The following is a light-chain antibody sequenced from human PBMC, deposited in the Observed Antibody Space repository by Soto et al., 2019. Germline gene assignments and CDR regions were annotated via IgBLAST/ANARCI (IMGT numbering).Light chain of an antibody. Sequence: DIQLTQSPSSLSASVGDRATISCRASQSIRSCLTWYQQKTGKPPTLLIYAASSLQSGVPSRFSGSGSGTDFTLTISSLQPEDFATYYCQQSSSTPITFGQGTRLEIK. CDR3: QQSSSTPIT. V-gene: IGKV1-39*01. CDR2: AAS. CDR1: QSIRSC. J-gene: IGKJ5*01.